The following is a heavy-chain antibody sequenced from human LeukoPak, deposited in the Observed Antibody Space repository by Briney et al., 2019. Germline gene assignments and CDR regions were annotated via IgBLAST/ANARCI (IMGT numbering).Heavy chain of an antibody. CDR2: ISGSGGST. D-gene: IGHD5-12*01. Sequence: PGGSLRLSCAASGFTFSSYAMSWVRQAPGKGLEWVSAISGSGGSTYYADSVKGRFTISRDNSKNTLYLQMNSLRAEDTAVYYCARDPADIVATEANYYFDYWGQGTLVTVSS. J-gene: IGHJ4*02. V-gene: IGHV3-23*01. CDR1: GFTFSSYA. CDR3: ARDPADIVATEANYYFDY.